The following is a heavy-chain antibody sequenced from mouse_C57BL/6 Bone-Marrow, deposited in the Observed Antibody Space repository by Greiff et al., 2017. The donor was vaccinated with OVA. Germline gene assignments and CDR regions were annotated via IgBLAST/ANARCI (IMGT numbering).Heavy chain of an antibody. CDR1: GYTFTGYW. Sequence: VQLQQPGAELVKPGASVKLSCKAYGYTFTGYWMQWVKQRPGQGLEWIGEIDPSDSYTNYNQKFKGKATLTVDTSSSTAYMQLSSLTSEDSAVYYCASAVFAYWGQGTLVTVSA. CDR3: ASAVFAY. CDR2: IDPSDSYT. V-gene: IGHV1-50*01. J-gene: IGHJ3*01.